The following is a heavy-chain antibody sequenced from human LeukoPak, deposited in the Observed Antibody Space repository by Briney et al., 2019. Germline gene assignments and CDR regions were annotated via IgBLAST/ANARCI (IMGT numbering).Heavy chain of an antibody. J-gene: IGHJ4*02. Sequence: SVKVSCKASGGTFSSYAISWVRQAPGQGLEWMGRIIPIFGAANYAQKFQGRVTITTDESTSTAYMELSSLRSEDTAVYYCARDSDFWSGYYPPDYWGQGTLVTVSS. D-gene: IGHD3-3*01. CDR1: GGTFSSYA. CDR2: IIPIFGAA. V-gene: IGHV1-69*05. CDR3: ARDSDFWSGYYPPDY.